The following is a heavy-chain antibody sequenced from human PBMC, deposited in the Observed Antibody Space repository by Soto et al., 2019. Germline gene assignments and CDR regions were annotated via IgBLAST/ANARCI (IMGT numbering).Heavy chain of an antibody. CDR1: GFTFGDYA. CDR2: IRSKAYGGTT. CDR3: TRTGAHYGLFAWDHGMDV. J-gene: IGHJ6*02. Sequence: GGSLRLSCTASGFTFGDYAMSWFRQAPGKGLEWVGFIRSKAYGGTTEYAASVKGRFTISRDDSKSIAYLQMNSLKTEDTAVYYCTRTGAHYGLFAWDHGMDVWGQGTTVTVSS. V-gene: IGHV3-49*03. D-gene: IGHD4-17*01.